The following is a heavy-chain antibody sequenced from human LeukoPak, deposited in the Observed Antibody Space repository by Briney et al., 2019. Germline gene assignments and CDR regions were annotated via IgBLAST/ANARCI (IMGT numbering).Heavy chain of an antibody. D-gene: IGHD3-10*01. CDR1: GYTFTGYY. J-gene: IGHJ4*02. V-gene: IGHV1-2*02. CDR2: INPNSGGT. CDR3: ARDPQLLGFGELEYYFDY. Sequence: ASVKVSCKASGYTFTGYYMHWVRQAPGQGLEWMGWINPNSGGTDYAQKFQGRVTMTRDTSISTAYMELSRLRSDDTAVYYCARDPQLLGFGELEYYFDYWGQGTLVTVSS.